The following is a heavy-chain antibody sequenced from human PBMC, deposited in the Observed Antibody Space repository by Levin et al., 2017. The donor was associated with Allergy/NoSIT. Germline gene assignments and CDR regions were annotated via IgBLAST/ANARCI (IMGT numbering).Heavy chain of an antibody. CDR3: AREGVWGSYRNEFDY. CDR2: ISGSSSYI. Sequence: GGSLRLSCAASGFTFSSYSMNWVRQAPGKGLEWVSSISGSSSYINYADSLKGRFTISRDNAKNSLYLQMNSLRAEDTAVYYCAREGVWGSYRNEFDYWGQGTLVTVSS. D-gene: IGHD3-16*02. V-gene: IGHV3-21*01. CDR1: GFTFSSYS. J-gene: IGHJ4*02.